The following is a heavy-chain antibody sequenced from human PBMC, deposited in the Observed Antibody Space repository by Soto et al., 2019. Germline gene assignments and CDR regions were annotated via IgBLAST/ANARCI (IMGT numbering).Heavy chain of an antibody. V-gene: IGHV3-21*01. Sequence: GGSLRLSCTVSGFAFNNYGINWVRQAPGKGLEWVSSISKSDYTYYSDSVKGRFTISRDNAKNSVSLQMNTLRVEDTAVYYCAREDSIIRPDVSDFWGRGTLVTVSS. CDR3: AREDSIIRPDVSDF. J-gene: IGHJ4*02. CDR1: GFAFNNYG. CDR2: ISKSDYT. D-gene: IGHD3-22*01.